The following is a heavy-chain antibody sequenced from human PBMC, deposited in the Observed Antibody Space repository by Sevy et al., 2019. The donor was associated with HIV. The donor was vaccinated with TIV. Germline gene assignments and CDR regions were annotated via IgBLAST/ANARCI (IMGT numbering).Heavy chain of an antibody. Sequence: ASVKVSCKASGGIFKTYGFSWGRQAPGQGPEWVGGIIPILGTTNYAQKFQDRVTISADEYTKTVHMELRNLRSEDTGVYYCARGGGNGWYYFDYWGQETLVTVSS. CDR3: ARGGGNGWYYFDY. CDR2: IIPILGTT. J-gene: IGHJ4*02. D-gene: IGHD6-19*01. V-gene: IGHV1-69*13. CDR1: GGIFKTYG.